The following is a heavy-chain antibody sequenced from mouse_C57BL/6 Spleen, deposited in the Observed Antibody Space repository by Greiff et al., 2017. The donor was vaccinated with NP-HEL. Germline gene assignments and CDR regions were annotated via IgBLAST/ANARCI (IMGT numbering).Heavy chain of an antibody. CDR3: ARSTTAQATTLDY. CDR1: GYAFSSYW. J-gene: IGHJ2*01. Sequence: VQLQQSGAELVKPGASVKISCKASGYAFSSYWMNWVKQRPGKGLEWIGQIYPGDGDTNYNGKFKGKATLNADKSSSPAYMQLSSLTSEDSAVYFCARSTTAQATTLDYWGQGTTLTVSS. CDR2: IYPGDGDT. D-gene: IGHD3-2*02. V-gene: IGHV1-80*01.